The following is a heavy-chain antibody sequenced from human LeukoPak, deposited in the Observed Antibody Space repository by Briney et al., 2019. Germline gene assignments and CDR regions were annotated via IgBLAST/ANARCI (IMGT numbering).Heavy chain of an antibody. J-gene: IGHJ6*03. CDR1: GYTFTSYG. CDR3: AREGRSSHTMVRGVNQYYMDV. D-gene: IGHD3-10*01. CDR2: ISAYNGNT. Sequence: ASVKVSCKASGYTFTSYGISWVRQAPGQGLEWMGWISAYNGNTNYAQKLQGRVTMTTDTSTSTAYMELRSLRSEDTAVYYCAREGRSSHTMVRGVNQYYMDVWGKGTTVTISS. V-gene: IGHV1-18*01.